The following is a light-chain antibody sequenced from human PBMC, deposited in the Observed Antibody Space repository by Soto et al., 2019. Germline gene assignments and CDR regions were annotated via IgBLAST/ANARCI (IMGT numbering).Light chain of an antibody. CDR1: QSISSW. CDR2: DAS. V-gene: IGKV1-5*01. J-gene: IGKJ1*01. Sequence: DIQMTQSPSTLSASVGDRVTINCRASQSISSWLAWYQQKPGKAPKLLIYDASSLQSGVPPRFSGSGSGTEFTLTIRSLQPDDIATYYCQQYSSYSAWTFGEGTKVDIK. CDR3: QQYSSYSAWT.